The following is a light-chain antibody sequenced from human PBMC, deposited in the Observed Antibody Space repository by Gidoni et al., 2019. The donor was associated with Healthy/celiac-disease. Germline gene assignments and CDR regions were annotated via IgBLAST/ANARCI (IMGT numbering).Light chain of an antibody. CDR1: SSDVGGYNY. Sequence: QSALTQPPPACGSPGQSVTISCTGTSSDVGGYNYVSWYQQHPGKAPKLMISEVSKRPSGVPDRFSGSKSGNTASLTVSGLQAEDEADYYCSSYAGSNNLVFGGGTKLTVL. CDR2: EVS. J-gene: IGLJ2*01. CDR3: SSYAGSNNLV. V-gene: IGLV2-8*01.